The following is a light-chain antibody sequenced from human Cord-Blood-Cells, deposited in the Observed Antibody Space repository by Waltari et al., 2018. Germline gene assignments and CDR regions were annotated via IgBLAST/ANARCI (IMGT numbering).Light chain of an antibody. CDR3: SSYAGSNNLV. Sequence: QSALTQPPSASGSPGQSVTISCTGTSSDVGGYNYVSWYQQHPGKAPKLMIYEVSKRPSGVTARFSGSKSGKTAARTVSGLQAEDEADYYCSSYAGSNNLVFGGGTKLTVL. V-gene: IGLV2-8*01. CDR1: SSDVGGYNY. J-gene: IGLJ2*01. CDR2: EVS.